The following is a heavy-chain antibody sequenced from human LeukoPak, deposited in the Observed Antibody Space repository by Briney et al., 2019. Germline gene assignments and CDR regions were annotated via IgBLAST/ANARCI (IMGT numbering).Heavy chain of an antibody. CDR1: GFTFSSYG. Sequence: GGTLRLSCAASGFTFSSYGMSWVRQAPGKGLEWVSAISGSGGSTYYADSVKGRFTISRDNAKNTLYLQMNSLRAEDTAVYYCARDILTGFFGNWGQGTLVTVSS. J-gene: IGHJ4*02. CDR3: ARDILTGFFGN. D-gene: IGHD3-9*01. V-gene: IGHV3-23*01. CDR2: ISGSGGST.